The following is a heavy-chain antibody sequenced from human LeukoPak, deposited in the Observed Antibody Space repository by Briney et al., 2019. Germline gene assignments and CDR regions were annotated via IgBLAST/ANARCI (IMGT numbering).Heavy chain of an antibody. Sequence: GGSLRLSCAASGFTFSSYEMNWVRQAPGKGLEWVSYISSSGSTIYYADPVKGRFTISRDNAKNSLYLQMNSLRAEDTALYYCARDRCSGGRCYSLSVGHMDVWGKGTTVTVSS. J-gene: IGHJ6*03. D-gene: IGHD2-15*01. CDR1: GFTFSSYE. V-gene: IGHV3-48*03. CDR3: ARDRCSGGRCYSLSVGHMDV. CDR2: ISSSGSTI.